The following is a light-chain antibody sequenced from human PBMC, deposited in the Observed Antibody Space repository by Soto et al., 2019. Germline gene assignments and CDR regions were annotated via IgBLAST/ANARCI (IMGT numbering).Light chain of an antibody. CDR2: EVI. J-gene: IGLJ1*01. Sequence: QSVRTQPPSASGSPGQSGTISCTGTSSDIGYYKYVSWYQQHPGKAPKLIIYEVIKRPSGVPDRFSGSQSGNTASLTVSGLQDEDEAHYYCCSYAGSNLGVFGIAT. V-gene: IGLV2-8*01. CDR1: SSDIGYYKY. CDR3: CSYAGSNLGV.